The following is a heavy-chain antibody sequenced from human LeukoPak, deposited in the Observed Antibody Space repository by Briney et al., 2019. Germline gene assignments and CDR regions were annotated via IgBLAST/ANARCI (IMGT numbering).Heavy chain of an antibody. CDR2: TYYRSKWYN. D-gene: IGHD5-24*01. V-gene: IGHV6-1*01. CDR1: GDSVSGNSTA. Sequence: SQTLSLTCAISGDSVSGNSTAYNWIRQSPSRGLEWLGRTYYRSKWYNDYAVSVKSRITINPDTSKNRLSLQLNSVTPEDTAVYYCARGGQGDGYSADEAFDFWGQGTMVTVSS. CDR3: ARGGQGDGYSADEAFDF. J-gene: IGHJ3*01.